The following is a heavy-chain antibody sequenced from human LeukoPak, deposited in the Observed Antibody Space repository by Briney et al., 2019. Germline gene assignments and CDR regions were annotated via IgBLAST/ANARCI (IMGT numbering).Heavy chain of an antibody. CDR1: GFTVSSNY. CDR2: IYRGGRT. CDR3: ARDRDCSSTSCYSDAFDI. V-gene: IGHV3-66*02. Sequence: GGSLRLSCAASGFTVSSNYMSLVRQAPGKGLEGASVIYRGGRTYYADSVKGRFTITRDNSKNPLYLQMISLRAEETAVYYWARDRDCSSTSCYSDAFDIWGQRTMVTVSS. D-gene: IGHD2-2*01. J-gene: IGHJ3*02.